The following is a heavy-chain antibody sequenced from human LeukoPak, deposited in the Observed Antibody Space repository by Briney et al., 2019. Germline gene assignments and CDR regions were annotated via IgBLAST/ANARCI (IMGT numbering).Heavy chain of an antibody. J-gene: IGHJ4*02. CDR3: ARQYYDSSGYYPYFDY. Sequence: PGESLKISCKGSGYSFTSYWIGWVRQMPGKGLEWMGIIYPGDSDTRYSPSFQGQVTISADKSISTAYLQWSSLKASDTAMYYCARQYYDSSGYYPYFDYWGQGTLVTVSS. CDR2: IYPGDSDT. V-gene: IGHV5-51*01. CDR1: GYSFTSYW. D-gene: IGHD3-22*01.